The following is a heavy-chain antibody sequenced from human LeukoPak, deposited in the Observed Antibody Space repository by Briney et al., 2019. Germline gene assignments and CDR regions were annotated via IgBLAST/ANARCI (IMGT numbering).Heavy chain of an antibody. Sequence: SETLSLNCTVSGGPISDNYWSWIRQPPGKGLEGIGYAYYSGHTNYNSSLKRRVTISLDTSKSQFSLRLSSVTAADADVYFCARHPFATPFDYWGPGTLVTVSS. V-gene: IGHV4-59*08. D-gene: IGHD2-15*01. CDR1: GGPISDNY. J-gene: IGHJ4*02. CDR3: ARHPFATPFDY. CDR2: AYYSGHT.